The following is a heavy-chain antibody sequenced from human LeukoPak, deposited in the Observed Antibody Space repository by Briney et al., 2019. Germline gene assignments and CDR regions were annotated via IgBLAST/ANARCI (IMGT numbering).Heavy chain of an antibody. J-gene: IGHJ4*02. V-gene: IGHV3-21*04. CDR2: ISSSSSYI. CDR3: AARGRDYGDYEDY. CDR1: GFTFSSYS. Sequence: GGSLRLSCAASGFTFSSYSMNWVRQAPGKGLEWVSSISSSSSYIYYADSVKGRFTISRDNSKNTLYLQMNSLRAEDTAVYYCAARGRDYGDYEDYWGQGTLVTVSS. D-gene: IGHD4-17*01.